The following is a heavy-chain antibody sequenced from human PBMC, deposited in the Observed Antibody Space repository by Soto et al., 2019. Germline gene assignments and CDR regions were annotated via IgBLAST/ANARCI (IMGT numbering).Heavy chain of an antibody. V-gene: IGHV3-9*01. CDR2: ISWNSGSI. Sequence: VQLVESGGGLVQPGRSLRLSCAASGFTFDDYAMHWVRQAPGKGLEWVSGISWNSGSIGYADSVKGRFTISRDNAKNSLYLQMNSLRAEDTALYYCAGLNWNYDAFDIWGQGTMVTVSS. CDR1: GFTFDDYA. D-gene: IGHD1-7*01. CDR3: AGLNWNYDAFDI. J-gene: IGHJ3*02.